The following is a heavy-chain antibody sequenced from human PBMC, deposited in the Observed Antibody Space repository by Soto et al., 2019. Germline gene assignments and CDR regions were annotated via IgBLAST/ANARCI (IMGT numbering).Heavy chain of an antibody. CDR2: INHSGIT. CDR3: ARFPFDSNDWTNPRYFDI. D-gene: IGHD3-22*01. V-gene: IGHV4-34*01. Sequence: QVQIQQWGAGLLKPAETLSLTCAVYGGSFSDYYWSWIRQPPGKGLEWIGEINHSGITNYSPSLKSRVTMSVDTSKNQFSLKLISVTAADTALYYCARFPFDSNDWTNPRYFDIWGQGTLVTVSS. CDR1: GGSFSDYY. J-gene: IGHJ4*02.